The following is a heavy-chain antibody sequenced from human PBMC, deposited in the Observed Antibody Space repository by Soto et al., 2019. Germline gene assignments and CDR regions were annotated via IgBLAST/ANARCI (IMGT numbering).Heavy chain of an antibody. CDR2: IYYSGST. Sequence: SETLSLTCTVSGGSISSGDYYWSWIRQPPGKGLEWIGYIYYSGSTYYNPSLKGRVTISVDTSKNQFSLKLSSVTAADTAVYYCARGRANRSGYFPDYWGQGTLVTVSS. CDR1: GGSISSGDYY. D-gene: IGHD3-22*01. V-gene: IGHV4-30-4*01. CDR3: ARGRANRSGYFPDY. J-gene: IGHJ4*02.